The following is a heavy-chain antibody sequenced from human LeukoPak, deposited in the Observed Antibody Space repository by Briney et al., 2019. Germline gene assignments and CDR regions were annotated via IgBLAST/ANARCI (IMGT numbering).Heavy chain of an antibody. Sequence: GSSVKVSCKASGGTFSSYAISWVRQAPGQGLEWMGGIIPIFGTANYAQKFQGRVTVTADKSTSTAYMELSRLMSDDTAVYYCAREGGHGYNFPDFDYWGQGTLVTVSS. V-gene: IGHV1-69*06. J-gene: IGHJ4*02. D-gene: IGHD5-24*01. CDR1: GGTFSSYA. CDR2: IIPIFGTA. CDR3: AREGGHGYNFPDFDY.